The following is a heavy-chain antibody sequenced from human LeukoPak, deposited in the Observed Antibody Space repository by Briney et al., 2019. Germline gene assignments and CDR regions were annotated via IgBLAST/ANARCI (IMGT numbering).Heavy chain of an antibody. CDR3: ARDGYRFWYYFDY. D-gene: IGHD5-12*01. Sequence: TGRSLRLSCAASGFTFSSYAMHWVRQAPGKGLGWVAVISYDGSNKYYADSVKGRFTISRDKSKNTLYLQMNSLRAEDTAVYYCARDGYRFWYYFDYWGQGTLVTVSS. CDR1: GFTFSSYA. CDR2: ISYDGSNK. V-gene: IGHV3-30*11. J-gene: IGHJ4*02.